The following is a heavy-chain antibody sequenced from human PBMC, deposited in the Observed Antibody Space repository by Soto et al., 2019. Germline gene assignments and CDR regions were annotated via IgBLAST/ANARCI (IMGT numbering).Heavy chain of an antibody. CDR1: GYTFTSYG. CDR2: IIPNLGIA. CDR3: ARRGNSGYVADYFDY. V-gene: IGHV1-69*10. J-gene: IGHJ4*02. D-gene: IGHD5-12*01. Sequence: ASVKVSCKASGYTFTSYGFSWVRQAPGQGLEWMGWIIPNLGIANYAQKLQGRVTITTDKSTSTAYMELSSLRSEDTAVYYCARRGNSGYVADYFDYWGQGTLVTVSS.